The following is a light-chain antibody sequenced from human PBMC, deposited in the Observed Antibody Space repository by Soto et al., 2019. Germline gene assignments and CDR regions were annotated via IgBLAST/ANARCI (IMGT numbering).Light chain of an antibody. CDR3: QQYGSAPPIT. V-gene: IGKV3-20*01. J-gene: IGKJ5*01. Sequence: EIVLTQSPGTLSLSPGERATLSCRASQRVRSSYLAWYQQKPGQAPRLLIYGASSRATGIPDRFSGSGSGTDFTLTISRLEPEDFAEYYCQQYGSAPPITFGQGTRLEIK. CDR2: GAS. CDR1: QRVRSSY.